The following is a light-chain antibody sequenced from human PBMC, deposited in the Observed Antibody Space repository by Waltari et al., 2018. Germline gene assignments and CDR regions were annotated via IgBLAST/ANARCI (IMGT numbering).Light chain of an antibody. V-gene: IGLV1-47*01. J-gene: IGLJ3*02. CDR3: LVWDDTVKSRL. CDR1: SFNVGNNY. Sequence: QSVLTQPPSASGTPGQRVTISCSGNSFNVGNNYVYWYQRVPGTAPKLVLYKGSHRPSGVPNRFSGSKSGNSASLAISGLRAEDEADYYCLVWDDTVKSRLSGGGTKLTVL. CDR2: KGS.